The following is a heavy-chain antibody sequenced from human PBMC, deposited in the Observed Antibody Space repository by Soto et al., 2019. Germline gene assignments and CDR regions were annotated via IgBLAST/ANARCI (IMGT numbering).Heavy chain of an antibody. J-gene: IGHJ4*02. V-gene: IGHV1-69*13. D-gene: IGHD5-18*01. Sequence: SVKVSCKASGGTFGSHGIAWVRQAPGQGLEWMGGLIAMLGTPTYARKVQGRDTITADESLTSSYLELRSLRSEDTAVYFCARGAMANFDYWGQGTVVTVSS. CDR2: LIAMLGTP. CDR1: GGTFGSHG. CDR3: ARGAMANFDY.